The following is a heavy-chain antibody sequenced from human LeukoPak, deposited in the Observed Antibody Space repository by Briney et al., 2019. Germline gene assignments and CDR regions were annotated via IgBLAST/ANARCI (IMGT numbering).Heavy chain of an antibody. CDR2: IYHSGST. D-gene: IGHD3-10*01. J-gene: IGHJ4*02. Sequence: PSQTLSLTCTVSGGSISSGGYYWSWIRQPPGKGLEWIGYIYHSGSTYYNPSLKSRVTISVDRSKNQFSLKLSSVTAADTAVYYCARDRSGDGSGSYPPYYFDYWGQGTLVTVSS. CDR1: GGSISSGGYY. CDR3: ARDRSGDGSGSYPPYYFDY. V-gene: IGHV4-30-2*01.